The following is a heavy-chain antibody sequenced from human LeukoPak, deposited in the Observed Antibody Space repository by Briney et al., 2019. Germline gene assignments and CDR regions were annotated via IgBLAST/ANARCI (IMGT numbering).Heavy chain of an antibody. CDR3: AKDTLLIAYFDY. J-gene: IGHJ4*02. CDR1: GFTFDDYA. Sequence: GGSLRLSCAASGFTFDDYAMHWVRQAPGKGLEWVSGISWNSGSIGYADSVKGRFTISRDNSKNTLYLQMNSLRAEDTAVYYCAKDTLLIAYFDYWGQGTLVTVSS. V-gene: IGHV3-9*01. D-gene: IGHD2-8*01. CDR2: ISWNSGSI.